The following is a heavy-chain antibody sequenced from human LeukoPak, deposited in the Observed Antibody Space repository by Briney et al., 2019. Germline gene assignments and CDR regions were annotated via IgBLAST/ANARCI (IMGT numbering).Heavy chain of an antibody. CDR1: GYTFTSYY. CDR2: INPSGGST. D-gene: IGHD3-22*01. Sequence: ATVKVSCKASGYTFTSYYMHWVRQAPGQGLEWMGIINPSGGSTSYAQKFQGRVTMTRDMSTSTVYMELSILRSEDTAVYYCARAYYYDSSGYYWFDPWGQGTLVTVSS. V-gene: IGHV1-46*01. J-gene: IGHJ5*02. CDR3: ARAYYYDSSGYYWFDP.